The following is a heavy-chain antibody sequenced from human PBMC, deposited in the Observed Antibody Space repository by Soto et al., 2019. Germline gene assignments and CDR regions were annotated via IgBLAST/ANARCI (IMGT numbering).Heavy chain of an antibody. J-gene: IGHJ4*02. Sequence: PGGSLRLSCAASGFTFSNYGMHWVRQAPGKGLEWVAVIRYDGRNKDYEESVKGRFTISRDNSKNTLYLQMNSLRAEDTAVYYCARTKDGYNYCFDYWGQGTLVTVSS. CDR1: GFTFSNYG. CDR2: IRYDGRNK. V-gene: IGHV3-33*01. CDR3: ARTKDGYNYCFDY. D-gene: IGHD5-12*01.